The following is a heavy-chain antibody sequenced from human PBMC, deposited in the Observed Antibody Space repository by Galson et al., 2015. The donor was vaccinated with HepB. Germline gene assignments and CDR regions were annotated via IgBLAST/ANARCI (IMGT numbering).Heavy chain of an antibody. Sequence: SLRLSCAASGFTFSSYAMHWVRQAPGKGLEWVAVISYDGSNKYYADSVKGRFTISRDNSKNTLYLQMNSLRAEDTAVYYCARDGRGVATIPTAYFDYWGQGTLVTVSS. CDR3: ARDGRGVATIPTAYFDY. CDR2: ISYDGSNK. CDR1: GFTFSSYA. D-gene: IGHD5-12*01. V-gene: IGHV3-30*04. J-gene: IGHJ4*02.